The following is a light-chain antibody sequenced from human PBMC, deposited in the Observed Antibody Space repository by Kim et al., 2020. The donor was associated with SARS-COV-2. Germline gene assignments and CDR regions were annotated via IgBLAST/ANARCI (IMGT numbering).Light chain of an antibody. Sequence: SVSPGQTARITCSGNILAKKYARWFQQKPGQAPVLVFYKDYERPSGIPERFSGSSSGTTVTLTISGAQVEDEADYYCFSAADNNWVFGGGTQLTVL. CDR2: KDY. CDR3: FSAADNNWV. CDR1: ILAKKY. J-gene: IGLJ3*02. V-gene: IGLV3-27*01.